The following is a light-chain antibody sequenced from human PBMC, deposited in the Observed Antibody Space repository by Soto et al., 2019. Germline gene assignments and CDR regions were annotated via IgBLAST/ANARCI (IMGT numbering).Light chain of an antibody. CDR1: QSVRSS. V-gene: IGKV3-11*01. CDR2: DAS. CDR3: QQRSSWPLT. Sequence: EIVMTQSPATLSVSLVERATLSCMASQSVRSSLAWYQQKPGQAPRLLIYDASNRATGIPARFSGSGSGTDFTLTISSLEPEDFAVYYCQQRSSWPLTFGGGTKVDIK. J-gene: IGKJ4*01.